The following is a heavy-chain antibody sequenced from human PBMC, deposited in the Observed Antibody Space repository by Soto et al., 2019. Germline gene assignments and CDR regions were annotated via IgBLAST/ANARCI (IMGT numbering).Heavy chain of an antibody. CDR1: GYSFRTHG. CDR3: ARDLGYCNSSGCFRNWFDP. J-gene: IGHJ5*02. V-gene: IGHV1-18*01. Sequence: QVQLVQSGAEVKTPGASVKVSCRASGYSFRTHGISWVRQAPGQGLEWMGWISTYDDKTNFPQKFQGRITMTTDTSTSTAYMELRSLRSGDTAVYFCARDLGYCNSSGCFRNWFDPWGQGTLVTVSS. D-gene: IGHD2-15*01. CDR2: ISTYDDKT.